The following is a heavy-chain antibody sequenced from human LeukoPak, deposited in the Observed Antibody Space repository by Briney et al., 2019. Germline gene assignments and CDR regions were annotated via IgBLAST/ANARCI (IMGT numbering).Heavy chain of an antibody. V-gene: IGHV3-49*03. CDR1: GFTFGDYA. CDR3: TRDSSSWPEYYFDY. Sequence: GGSLRLSCTASGFTFGDYAMSWFRQAPGMGLEWVGFIRSEAHGGTTEYAASVKGRFTISRDDSKSIAYLQMNSLKTEDTAVYYCTRDSSSWPEYYFDYWGQGTLVTVSS. CDR2: IRSEAHGGTT. J-gene: IGHJ4*02. D-gene: IGHD6-13*01.